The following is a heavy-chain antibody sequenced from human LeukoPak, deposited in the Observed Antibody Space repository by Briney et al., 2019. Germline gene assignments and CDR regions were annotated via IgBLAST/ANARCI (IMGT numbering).Heavy chain of an antibody. CDR1: RFAFSNYG. J-gene: IGHJ4*02. CDR3: ARKNGLDY. Sequence: GGSLRLSCAASRFAFSNYGMSWVRQAPGKGLEWVSGISGSGGSKYYADSVKGRFTISRDNAKNSLCLQMNSLRAEDTAVYYCARKNGLDYWGQGTLVTVSS. V-gene: IGHV3-23*01. CDR2: ISGSGGSK.